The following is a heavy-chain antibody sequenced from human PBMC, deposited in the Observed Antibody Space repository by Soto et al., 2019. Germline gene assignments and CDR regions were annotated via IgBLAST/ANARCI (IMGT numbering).Heavy chain of an antibody. CDR3: ARDVSYYYYMDV. CDR2: IIPTLGIA. CDR1: GGTFSSYT. V-gene: IGHV1-69*04. Sequence: SVKVSCKASGGTFSSYTISWVRQAPGQGLEWMGRIIPTLGIANYAQKFQGRVTITADKSTSTAYMELSSLRSEDTAVYYCARDVSYYYYMDVWGKGTTVTVSS. J-gene: IGHJ6*03.